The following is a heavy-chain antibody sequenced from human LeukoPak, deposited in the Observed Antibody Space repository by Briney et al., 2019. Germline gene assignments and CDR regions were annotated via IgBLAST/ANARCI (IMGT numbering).Heavy chain of an antibody. J-gene: IGHJ6*02. Sequence: GGSLRLSCAASGFTFSGYSMNWVRQTPGKGLEWVSSISSSSTYIYYADSVKGRFTISRDNAKNSLYLQMNSLRAEDTALYYCAKDLAVALIYYYGMDVWGQGTTVTVSS. CDR2: ISSSSTYI. D-gene: IGHD6-19*01. CDR3: AKDLAVALIYYYGMDV. V-gene: IGHV3-21*04. CDR1: GFTFSGYS.